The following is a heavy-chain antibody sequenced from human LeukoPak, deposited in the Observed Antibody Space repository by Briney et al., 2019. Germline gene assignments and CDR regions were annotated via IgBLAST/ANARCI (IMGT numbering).Heavy chain of an antibody. Sequence: LVKVSCKASGGTFSSYAISWVRQAPGQGLEWMGGIIPIFGTANYAQKFQGRVTITADESTSTAYMELSSLRSEDTAVYYCARGRLFIVVVPAAPHYYYGMDVWGKGTTVTVSS. CDR1: GGTFSSYA. J-gene: IGHJ6*04. V-gene: IGHV1-69*01. D-gene: IGHD2-2*01. CDR2: IIPIFGTA. CDR3: ARGRLFIVVVPAAPHYYYGMDV.